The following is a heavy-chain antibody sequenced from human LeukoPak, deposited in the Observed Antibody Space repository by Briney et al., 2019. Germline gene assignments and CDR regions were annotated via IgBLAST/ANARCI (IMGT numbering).Heavy chain of an antibody. CDR1: GFTFSNYA. Sequence: GGSLRLTCAASGFTFSNYAMSWVRQAPGKGLEWVSTISGSGGSTYYADSVKGRFTISRDDSKNTLYLQMNSLRAEDTAIYYCAKARLVVRDAFDIWGQGTMVTVSS. CDR2: ISGSGGST. V-gene: IGHV3-23*01. J-gene: IGHJ3*02. CDR3: AKARLVVRDAFDI. D-gene: IGHD2-8*02.